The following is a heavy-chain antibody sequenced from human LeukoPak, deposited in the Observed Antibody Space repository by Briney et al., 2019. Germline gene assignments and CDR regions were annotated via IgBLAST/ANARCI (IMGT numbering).Heavy chain of an antibody. J-gene: IGHJ4*02. CDR3: AILSDDYGDYGDY. CDR1: GYTFTSYD. Sequence: ASVKVSCKASGYTFTSYDINWVRQAPGQGLEWMGGIIPIFGTANYAQKFQGRVTITADESTSTAYMELSSLRSEDTAVYYCAILSDDYGDYGDYWGQGTLVTVSS. D-gene: IGHD4-17*01. V-gene: IGHV1-69*13. CDR2: IIPIFGTA.